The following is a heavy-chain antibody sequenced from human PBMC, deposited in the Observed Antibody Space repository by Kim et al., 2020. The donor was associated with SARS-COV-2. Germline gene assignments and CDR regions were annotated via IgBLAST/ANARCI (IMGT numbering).Heavy chain of an antibody. D-gene: IGHD2-15*01. J-gene: IGHJ4*02. CDR2: GNGDT. V-gene: IGHV1-3*01. Sequence: GNGDTKFSQKFQGRVTITRDTSATTAYMELTGLRSEDSAVYYCRGGYYFDYWGQGSLVTVSS. CDR3: RGGYYFDY.